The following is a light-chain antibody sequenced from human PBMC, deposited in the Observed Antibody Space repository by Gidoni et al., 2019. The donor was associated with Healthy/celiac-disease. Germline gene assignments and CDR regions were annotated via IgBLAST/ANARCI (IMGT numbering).Light chain of an antibody. Sequence: EIVLTQSPATLSLSPGESATLSCRASRSVSSYLAWYQQKPGQAPSLLIYDASNRATGIPARYSGSGSGTDFTLTISSLEPEDFAVYSCQQRSNWPKTFGQGTKLEIK. V-gene: IGKV3-11*01. CDR1: RSVSSY. J-gene: IGKJ2*01. CDR3: QQRSNWPKT. CDR2: DAS.